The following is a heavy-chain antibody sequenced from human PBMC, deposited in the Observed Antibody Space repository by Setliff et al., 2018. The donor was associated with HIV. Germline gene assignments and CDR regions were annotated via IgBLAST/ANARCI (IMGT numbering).Heavy chain of an antibody. Sequence: SETLSLTCSVSGGSIAGYWWSWIRQPAGKGLEWIGRIYSAGWTIYNPSLESRVTMSVDTSKNQFSLSLSSMTAADTAVYYCARSIYGSGSQPLDYWGQGILVTVSS. CDR1: GGSIAGYW. J-gene: IGHJ4*02. CDR3: ARSIYGSGSQPLDY. V-gene: IGHV4-4*07. D-gene: IGHD3-10*01. CDR2: IYSAGWT.